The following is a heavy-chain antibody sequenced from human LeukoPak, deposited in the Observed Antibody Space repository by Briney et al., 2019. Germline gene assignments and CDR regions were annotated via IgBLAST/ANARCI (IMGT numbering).Heavy chain of an antibody. D-gene: IGHD6-13*01. J-gene: IGHJ4*02. CDR2: ISSGSRTI. CDR1: GFSFSGYS. V-gene: IGHV3-48*01. CDR3: ARGRLGSSWYRPLDY. Sequence: GGSLRLSCAASGFSFSGYSMNWVRQAPGRGLEWISYISSGSRTIFYADSVKGRFTISRDNAKNSLYLLMDSLRADDTAVYYCARGRLGSSWYRPLDYWGQGTLVTVSS.